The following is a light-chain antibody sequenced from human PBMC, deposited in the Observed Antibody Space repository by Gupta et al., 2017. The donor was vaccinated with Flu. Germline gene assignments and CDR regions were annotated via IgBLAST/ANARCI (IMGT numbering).Light chain of an antibody. CDR3: SSYTSSSPVV. CDR1: SNDVGGFTY. V-gene: IGLV2-14*01. CDR2: EVS. Sequence: QSALTQPASVSGSPGQSLTLSGPGTSNDVGGFTYVSWYQQHPGKAPKHMIYEVSNRPSGVSNRFSGSKSGNTASLTTSALQAEDEADYYCSSYTSSSPVVFGGGTKLTVL. J-gene: IGLJ2*01.